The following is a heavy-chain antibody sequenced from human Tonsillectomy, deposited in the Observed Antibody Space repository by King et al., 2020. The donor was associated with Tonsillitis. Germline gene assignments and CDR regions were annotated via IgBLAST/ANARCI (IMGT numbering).Heavy chain of an antibody. CDR2: ISSGSHYI. V-gene: IGHV3-21*01. CDR1: GFTFNSYS. J-gene: IGHJ4*02. CDR3: ARGGPYGSGWFYYFDY. Sequence: VQLVESGGGLVKPGGSLRLSCAASGFTFNSYSMNWVRQAPGKGLEWVSSISSGSHYIYYADSVRGRFTLSRDNAKNSLFLQMNSLRAEDTAVYYCARGGPYGSGWFYYFDYWDQGTLVTVSS. D-gene: IGHD6-19*01.